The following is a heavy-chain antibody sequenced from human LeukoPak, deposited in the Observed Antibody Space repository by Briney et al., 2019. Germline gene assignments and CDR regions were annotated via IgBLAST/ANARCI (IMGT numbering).Heavy chain of an antibody. CDR1: GFTVSSNY. V-gene: IGHV3-53*01. D-gene: IGHD3-22*01. Sequence: GGSLRLSCAASGFTVSSNYMTWVRQAPGKGLEWVSVIYSGGSTYYADSVKGRFTISRDNSKNTLYLQMNSLRAEDTAVYHCARGTSSGYFQLYFDYWGQGTLVTVSS. CDR2: IYSGGST. J-gene: IGHJ4*02. CDR3: ARGTSSGYFQLYFDY.